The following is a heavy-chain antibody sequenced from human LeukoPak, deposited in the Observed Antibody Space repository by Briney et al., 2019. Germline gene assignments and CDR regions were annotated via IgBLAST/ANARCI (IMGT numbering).Heavy chain of an antibody. CDR2: ISYDGSNK. Sequence: PGRSLRLSCAASGFTFSSYGMHWVRQAPGKGLEWVAVISYDGSNKYYADSVKGRFTISRDNSKNTLYLQMNSLRAEDTAVYYCARVPYSGSYYFDYWGQGTLVTVSS. CDR3: ARVPYSGSYYFDY. V-gene: IGHV3-30*19. CDR1: GFTFSSYG. D-gene: IGHD1-26*01. J-gene: IGHJ4*02.